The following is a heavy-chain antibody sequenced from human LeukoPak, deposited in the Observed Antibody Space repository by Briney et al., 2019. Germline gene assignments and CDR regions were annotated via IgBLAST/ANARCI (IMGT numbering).Heavy chain of an antibody. V-gene: IGHV3-48*03. CDR3: ARVSLLALWY. CDR2: ISSSGTTI. Sequence: GGSLRLSCVASGFTFSSFEMNWVRQAPGKGLEWVSYISSSGTTIYYADSVGGRFTVSRDNAKNSLYLQMNSLRAEDTAVYYCARVSLLALWYWGQGTVVTVSS. D-gene: IGHD2-15*01. J-gene: IGHJ4*02. CDR1: GFTFSSFE.